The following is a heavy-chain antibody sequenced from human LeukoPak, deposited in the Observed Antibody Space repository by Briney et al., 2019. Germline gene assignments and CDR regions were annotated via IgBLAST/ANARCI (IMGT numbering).Heavy chain of an antibody. Sequence: PGGSLRLSCAASGFTFTKYDMTWARQAPGKGLEWVSTITGRSGKTYYTDSVKGRFVTSRDNSKDTLYLQMNSLRAEDTALYYCAKGGWLDDLGQGALVTVSS. CDR3: AKGGWLDD. CDR2: ITGRSGKT. D-gene: IGHD6-19*01. CDR1: GFTFTKYD. V-gene: IGHV3-23*01. J-gene: IGHJ4*02.